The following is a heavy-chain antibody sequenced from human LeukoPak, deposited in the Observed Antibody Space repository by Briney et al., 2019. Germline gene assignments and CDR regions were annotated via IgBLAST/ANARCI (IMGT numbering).Heavy chain of an antibody. CDR2: ISSTSSYI. J-gene: IGHJ5*02. V-gene: IGHV3-21*06. Sequence: KPGGSLRLSCAASGSTFSTYSMNWVRQAPGKGLEWVSSISSTSSYIYSADSVKGRFTISRDNAKNSLYLQMNSLRVEDTAVYYCAREPAYNSPPSWGQGTLVTVSS. D-gene: IGHD1-20*01. CDR1: GSTFSTYS. CDR3: AREPAYNSPPS.